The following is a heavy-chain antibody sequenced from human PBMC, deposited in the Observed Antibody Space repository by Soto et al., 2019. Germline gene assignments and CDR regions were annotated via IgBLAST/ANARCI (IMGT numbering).Heavy chain of an antibody. J-gene: IGHJ4*02. CDR2: INQAGNGD. CDR3: ARTGAGPHDYLDY. CDR1: GFTFSFYW. D-gene: IGHD1-1*01. Sequence: GGSLRLCCAASGFTFSFYWMKWVRQVPGKGLEWVANINQAGNGDNLLDSVKGRLTIARDNAKNSLFLQMNSLRVDDTAGYYCARTGAGPHDYLDYWRQGALVTVSS. V-gene: IGHV3-7*01.